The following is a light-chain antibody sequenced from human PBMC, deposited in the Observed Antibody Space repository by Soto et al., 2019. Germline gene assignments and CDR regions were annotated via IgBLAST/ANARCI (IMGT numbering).Light chain of an antibody. J-gene: IGKJ1*01. CDR2: GAS. CDR1: QSVSSSY. V-gene: IGKV3-20*01. CDR3: QRYGSSPVT. Sequence: EIVLTQSPGTLSLSPGERATLSCRASQSVSSSYLAWYQQKPGQAPRLLIYGASSRATGIPDRFSGSGSGTDCTLTISRLEPEDFAVYYCQRYGSSPVTFGQGTKVEIK.